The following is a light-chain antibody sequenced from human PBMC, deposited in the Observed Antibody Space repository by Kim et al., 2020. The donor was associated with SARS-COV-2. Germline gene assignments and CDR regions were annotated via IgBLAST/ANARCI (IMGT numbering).Light chain of an antibody. CDR1: SSVVGVYNY. V-gene: IGLV2-14*03. CDR2: DVS. J-gene: IGLJ3*02. Sequence: GHSFTISCSGTSSVVGVYNYVSWYHQHPGKAPKLIIYDVSDRPSGVSDRFSGSKSGNTASLTISGLQAEDEADYHCSSYTTSNTWVFGGGTQLTVL. CDR3: SSYTTSNTWV.